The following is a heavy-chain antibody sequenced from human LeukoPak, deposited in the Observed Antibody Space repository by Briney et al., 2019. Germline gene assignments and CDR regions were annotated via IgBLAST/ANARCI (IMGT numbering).Heavy chain of an antibody. J-gene: IGHJ5*02. CDR2: IYHSGRT. V-gene: IGHV4-38-2*02. CDR1: GYSISSGYY. CDR3: AREGLNMVRGVIPKEAWGWFDP. D-gene: IGHD3-10*01. Sequence: SETLSLTCTVSGYSISSGYYWGWIRQPPGKGLEWIGSIYHSGRTYYNPSLKSRVTISVDTSKNQFSLKLRSVTAADTAVYYCAREGLNMVRGVIPKEAWGWFDPWGQGTLVTVSS.